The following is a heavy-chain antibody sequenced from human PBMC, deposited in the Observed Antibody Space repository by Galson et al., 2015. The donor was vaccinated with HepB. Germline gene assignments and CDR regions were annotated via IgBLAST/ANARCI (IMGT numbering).Heavy chain of an antibody. V-gene: IGHV4-30-2*02. D-gene: IGHD4-23*01. CDR1: GGSISSGGYS. Sequence: TLSLTCAVSGGSISSGGYSWSWIRQPPGKGLEWIGYISYSGTTNYNPSLKSRVTILIDTSKNQFSLKLTSVTAADTAVYYCARGWELLPRNYDIWGQGTMVTVSS. J-gene: IGHJ3*02. CDR2: ISYSGTT. CDR3: ARGWELLPRNYDI.